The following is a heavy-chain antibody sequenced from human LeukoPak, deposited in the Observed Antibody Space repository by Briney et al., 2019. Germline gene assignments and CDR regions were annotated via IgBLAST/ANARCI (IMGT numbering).Heavy chain of an antibody. CDR1: GFNFDTYT. V-gene: IGHV3-23*01. D-gene: IGHD3-22*01. CDR2: ISASGGMS. J-gene: IGHJ4*02. Sequence: PTGGSLRLSCAASGFNFDTYTMSWVRQAPGKGLQWVSLISASGGMSYYTDSVKGRFTISRDSFRNTLHLKMNDLRAEDTAVYYCVKDTGMYSYDSSGFDSWGQGTLVTVSS. CDR3: VKDTGMYSYDSSGFDS.